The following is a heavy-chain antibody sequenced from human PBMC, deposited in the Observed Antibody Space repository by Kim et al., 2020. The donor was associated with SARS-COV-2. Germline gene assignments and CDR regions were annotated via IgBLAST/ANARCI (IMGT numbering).Heavy chain of an antibody. CDR3: ARGGYSYGMGGYGMDV. D-gene: IGHD5-18*01. V-gene: IGHV1-69*04. J-gene: IGHJ6*02. Sequence: KFQGSVTITADKSTSTAYMELSSLRSEDTAVYYCARGGYSYGMGGYGMDVWGQGTTVTVSS.